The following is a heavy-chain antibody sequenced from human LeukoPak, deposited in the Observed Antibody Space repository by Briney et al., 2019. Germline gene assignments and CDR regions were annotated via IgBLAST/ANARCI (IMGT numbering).Heavy chain of an antibody. CDR3: AKRFCSATRCFHFDY. J-gene: IGHJ4*02. Sequence: PGGSLRLSCAASGLTFAGYDMSWVRQAPGKGLEWVPTISASGDNTYYAGSVKGRFTISRDNSKNTLYLQMDSLRAEDTAVYYCAKRFCSATRCFHFDYWGQGTLVTVSS. V-gene: IGHV3-23*01. CDR2: ISASGDNT. D-gene: IGHD2-2*01. CDR1: GLTFAGYD.